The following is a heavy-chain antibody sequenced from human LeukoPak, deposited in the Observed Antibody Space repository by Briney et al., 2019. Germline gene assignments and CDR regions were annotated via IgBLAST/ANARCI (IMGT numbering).Heavy chain of an antibody. CDR3: ARDKVATIEGLGNYFDY. CDR2: INPSGGST. Sequence: ASVKVSCKASGYTFTSYYMHWVRQAPGQGLEWMGIINPSGGSTSYAQKFQGRVTMTRDTSTSTVYMELSSLRSEDTAVYYCARDKVATIEGLGNYFDYWGQGTLVTVSS. CDR1: GYTFTSYY. J-gene: IGHJ4*02. D-gene: IGHD5-12*01. V-gene: IGHV1-46*01.